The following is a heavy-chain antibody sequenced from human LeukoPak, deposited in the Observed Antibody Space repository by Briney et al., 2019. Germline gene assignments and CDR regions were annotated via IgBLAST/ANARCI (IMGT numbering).Heavy chain of an antibody. CDR1: GGTFSSYA. CDR3: ARDRRCSGGSCPVGFDP. CDR2: IIPIFGTA. Sequence: GSSVKVSCKASGGTFSSYAISWVRQAPGQGLEWMGRIIPIFGTANYAQKFQGRVTITTDESTSTAYMELSSLRSEDTAVYYCARDRRCSGGSCPVGFDPWGQGTLVTVSS. J-gene: IGHJ5*02. D-gene: IGHD2-15*01. V-gene: IGHV1-69*05.